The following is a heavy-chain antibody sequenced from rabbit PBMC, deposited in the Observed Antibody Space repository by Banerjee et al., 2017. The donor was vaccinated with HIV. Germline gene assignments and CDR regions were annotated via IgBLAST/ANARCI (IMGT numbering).Heavy chain of an antibody. CDR3: ARDSGYAGYGYALFNL. Sequence: QEQLVESGGGLVQPEGSLTLTCKASGSDFSSNAMCWVRQAPGKGLELIACIYSSNGDKWYASWVNGRFTISSDNAQNTVDLQMTSLTDADTATYFCARDSGYAGYGYALFNLWGPGTLVTVS. CDR2: IYSSNGDK. V-gene: IGHV1S47*01. D-gene: IGHD6-1*01. CDR1: GSDFSSNA. J-gene: IGHJ4*01.